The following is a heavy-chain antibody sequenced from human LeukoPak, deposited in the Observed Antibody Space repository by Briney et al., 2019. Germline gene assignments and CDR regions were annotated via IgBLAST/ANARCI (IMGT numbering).Heavy chain of an antibody. D-gene: IGHD3-22*01. J-gene: IGHJ4*02. CDR2: INHSGST. CDR3: ARRGYYDSNGQYYFDY. CDR1: GGSFSGYY. V-gene: IGHV4-34*01. Sequence: SETLSLTCAVYGGSFSGYYWSWIRQPPGKGLEWIGEINHSGSTNYNPSLKSRVTISVDTSKNQFALRLSSVTAADTAVYFCARRGYYDSNGQYYFDYWGQGTQVTVSS.